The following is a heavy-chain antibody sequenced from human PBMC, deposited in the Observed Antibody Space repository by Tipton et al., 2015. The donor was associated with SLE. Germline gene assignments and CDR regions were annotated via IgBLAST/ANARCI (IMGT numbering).Heavy chain of an antibody. Sequence: SLRLSCAASGFTFNSYGMHWVRQAPGKGLEWVAVIWYDGSNKYYADSVKGRFTISRDNSKNTLYLQMNSLRAEDTAVYYCTGGVPYYGMDVWGQGTTVTVSS. D-gene: IGHD2-8*02. J-gene: IGHJ6*02. CDR3: TGGVPYYGMDV. CDR2: IWYDGSNK. CDR1: GFTFNSYG. V-gene: IGHV3-33*08.